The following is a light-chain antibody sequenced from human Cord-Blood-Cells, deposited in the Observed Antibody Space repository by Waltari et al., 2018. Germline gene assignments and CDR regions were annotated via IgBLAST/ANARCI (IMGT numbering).Light chain of an antibody. CDR1: SSDVGSYNL. V-gene: IGLV2-23*01. J-gene: IGLJ3*02. Sequence: SAPTQPASVSGSPGQSIPISCTATSSDVGSYNLVSWYQQHPVKAPKLMIYEGSKRPSGVSNRFSGSKSGNTASLTISGLQAEDKADYYCCSYAGSSTWVFGGGTKLTVL. CDR3: CSYAGSSTWV. CDR2: EGS.